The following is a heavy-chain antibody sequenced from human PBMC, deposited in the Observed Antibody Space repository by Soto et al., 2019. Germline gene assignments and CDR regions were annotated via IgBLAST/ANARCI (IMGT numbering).Heavy chain of an antibody. CDR2: IYHSGST. CDR3: ARVGDPYDI. D-gene: IGHD3-10*01. V-gene: IGHV4-30-4*01. Sequence: QVQLQESGPGLVKPSQTLSLTCTVSGGSISSGDYYWSWIRQPPGKGLEWIGYIYHSGSTFYNSSLQSRLTISVDTSKNQFSLKLTSVTVADTVVYYCARVGDPYDIWGQGTTVTVSS. J-gene: IGHJ6*02. CDR1: GGSISSGDYY.